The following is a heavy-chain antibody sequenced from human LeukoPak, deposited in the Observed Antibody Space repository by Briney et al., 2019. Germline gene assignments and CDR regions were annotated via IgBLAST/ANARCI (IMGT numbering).Heavy chain of an antibody. CDR2: IRYDGSNK. CDR1: GFTFSSYG. J-gene: IGHJ5*02. CDR3: AKDGLWFGELFSIDNWFDP. Sequence: GGSLRLSCAASGFTFSSYGMHWVRQAPGKGPEWVAFIRYDGSNKYYADSVKGRFTISRDNSKNTLYLQMNSLRAEDTAVYYCAKDGLWFGELFSIDNWFDPWGQGTLVTVSS. V-gene: IGHV3-30*02. D-gene: IGHD3-10*01.